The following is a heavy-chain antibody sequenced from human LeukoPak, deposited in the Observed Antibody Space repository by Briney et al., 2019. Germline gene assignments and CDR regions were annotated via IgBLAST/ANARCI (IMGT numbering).Heavy chain of an antibody. CDR2: ISAYNGNT. CDR1: GYTFTSYG. Sequence: ASVKVSCKASGYTFTSYGISWVRQAPGQGLEWMGWISAYNGNTNYAQKLQGRVTMTTDTSTSTAYMELRSLRSDDTAVYYCARALEGYYDSSGYTIWGQGTTVTVSS. J-gene: IGHJ6*02. D-gene: IGHD3-22*01. V-gene: IGHV1-18*01. CDR3: ARALEGYYDSSGYTI.